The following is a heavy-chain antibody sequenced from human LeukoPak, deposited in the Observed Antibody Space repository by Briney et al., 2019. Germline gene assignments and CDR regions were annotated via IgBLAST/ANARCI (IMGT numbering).Heavy chain of an antibody. Sequence: SETLSLTCTVSGGSISSSSYYWGWIRQPPGKGLEWIGSIYYSGSTYYNPSLKSRVTISVDTSKNQFSLKLSSVTAADTAVYYCATEEMATITSDYWGQGTLVTVSS. CDR2: IYYSGST. CDR3: ATEEMATITSDY. CDR1: GGSISSSSYY. J-gene: IGHJ4*02. D-gene: IGHD5-24*01. V-gene: IGHV4-39*07.